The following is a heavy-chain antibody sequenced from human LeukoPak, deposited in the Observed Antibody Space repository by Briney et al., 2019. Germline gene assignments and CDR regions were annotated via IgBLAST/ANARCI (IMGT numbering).Heavy chain of an antibody. D-gene: IGHD6-6*01. J-gene: IGHJ6*02. CDR1: GGSISSDGHY. V-gene: IGHV4-61*08. CDR2: IYYSGST. CDR3: ARHPLAARPDYYYYYGMDV. Sequence: SQTLSLTCTVSGGSISSDGHYWSWLRQPPGKGLEWIGYIYYSGSTNYNPSLRSRFTISVDTSKNQFSLKLTSVTAADTAVYYCARHPLAARPDYYYYYGMDVWGQGTTVTVSS.